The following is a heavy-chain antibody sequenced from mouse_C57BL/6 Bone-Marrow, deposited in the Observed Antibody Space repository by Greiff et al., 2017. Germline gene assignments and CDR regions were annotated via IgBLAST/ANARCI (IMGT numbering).Heavy chain of an antibody. V-gene: IGHV5-16*01. D-gene: IGHD2-5*01. Sequence: EVQWVESEGGLVQPGSSMKLSCTASGFTFSDYYMAWVRQVPEKGLEWVANINYDGSSTYYLDSLKSRFIISRDNAKNILYLQMSSLKSEDTATYYCARDPYSNYVGYWYFDVWGTGTTVTVSS. J-gene: IGHJ1*03. CDR1: GFTFSDYY. CDR3: ARDPYSNYVGYWYFDV. CDR2: INYDGSST.